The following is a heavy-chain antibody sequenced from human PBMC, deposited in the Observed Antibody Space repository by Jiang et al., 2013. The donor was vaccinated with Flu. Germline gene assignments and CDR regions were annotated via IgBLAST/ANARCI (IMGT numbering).Heavy chain of an antibody. J-gene: IGHJ4*02. V-gene: IGHV1-18*01. Sequence: LEWMGWISAYNGNTNYAQKFQGRVTMTTDTSTSTAYMELRSLTSDDTAVYYCARDRSSSCYWGQGTLVTVSS. CDR2: ISAYNGNT. D-gene: IGHD6-13*01. CDR3: ARDRSSSCY.